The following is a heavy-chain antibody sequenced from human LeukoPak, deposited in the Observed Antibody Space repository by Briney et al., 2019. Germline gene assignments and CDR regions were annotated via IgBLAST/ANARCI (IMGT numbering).Heavy chain of an antibody. CDR2: ISAYNGNT. Sequence: GASVKVSCKASGYTFTSYGISWVRQAPGQGLEWMGWISAYNGNTNYAQKLQGRVTMTTDTSTSTAYMELRSLRSDDTAVYYCARSDGHYYDSSGLDYWGQGTLVTVSS. J-gene: IGHJ4*02. CDR1: GYTFTSYG. D-gene: IGHD3-22*01. V-gene: IGHV1-18*01. CDR3: ARSDGHYYDSSGLDY.